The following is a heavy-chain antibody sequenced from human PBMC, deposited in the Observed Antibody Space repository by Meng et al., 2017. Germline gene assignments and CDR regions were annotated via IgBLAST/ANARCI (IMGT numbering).Heavy chain of an antibody. CDR3: ARAYYYYGSGSYRYLLVFGG. D-gene: IGHD3-10*01. Sequence: GESLKISCAASGFTFSSYAMHWVRQAPGKGLEWVAVISYDGSNKCYADSVKGRFTISRDNSKNTLYLQMNSLRAEDTAVYYCARAYYYYGSGSYRYLLVFGGWGQGTLVTVSS. V-gene: IGHV3-30*04. CDR1: GFTFSSYA. J-gene: IGHJ4*02. CDR2: ISYDGSNK.